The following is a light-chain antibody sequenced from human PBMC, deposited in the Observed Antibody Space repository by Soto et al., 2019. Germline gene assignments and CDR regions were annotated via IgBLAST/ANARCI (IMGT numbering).Light chain of an antibody. CDR1: QSITNR. CDR2: DAS. Sequence: DIKMTQSPSTLSASVGDRVTITCRASQSITNRLAWYQQKPGRAPKLLIYDASNLEAGVPSRFRGSGSGTDFTFTISRLQPEDIATYYCQQYENLPTFGQGTLLEIK. CDR3: QQYENLPT. V-gene: IGKV1-33*01. J-gene: IGKJ5*01.